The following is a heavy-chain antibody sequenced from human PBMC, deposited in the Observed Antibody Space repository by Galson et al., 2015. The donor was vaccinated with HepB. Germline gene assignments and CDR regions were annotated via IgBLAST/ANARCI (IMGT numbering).Heavy chain of an antibody. Sequence: SLRLSCAASGLTLSSYDMHWVRHAIGQGLEWVSAIRSAGDTYYEGSVKGRFTISRENAKNSLYLQMDSLRAGDTAVYYCARGGSNSWYAFDIWGRGTMVTVSS. CDR3: ARGGSNSWYAFDI. V-gene: IGHV3-13*01. CDR2: IRSAGDT. D-gene: IGHD6-13*01. CDR1: GLTLSSYD. J-gene: IGHJ3*02.